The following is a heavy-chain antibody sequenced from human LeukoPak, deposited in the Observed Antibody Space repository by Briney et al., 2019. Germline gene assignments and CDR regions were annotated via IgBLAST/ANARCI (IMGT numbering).Heavy chain of an antibody. V-gene: IGHV1-46*01. CDR2: INPSGDST. D-gene: IGHD6-13*01. CDR1: GYTFTNYY. CDR3: ARRAAASHYLDY. J-gene: IGHJ4*02. Sequence: ASVKVSCKASGYTFTNYYMHWVRLAPGQGLEWMGIINPSGDSTIYAQKFQGRLTMTRDTSTSTVYMDLSSLRSEDTAVYYCARRAAASHYLDYWGQGTLVTVSS.